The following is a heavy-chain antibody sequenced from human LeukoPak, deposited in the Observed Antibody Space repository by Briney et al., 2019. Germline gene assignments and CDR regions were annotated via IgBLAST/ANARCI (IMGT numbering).Heavy chain of an antibody. CDR2: IYPRDGST. J-gene: IGHJ4*02. CDR3: ARDQEGFDY. Sequence: EASVTVSCKASGYTFTSNYIHWVRQAPGQGLEWMGMIYPRDGSTSYAQKFQGRVTVTRDTSTSTVHMELSGLRSEDTAVYYCARDQEGFDYWGQGTLVTVSS. V-gene: IGHV1-46*01. CDR1: GYTFTSNY.